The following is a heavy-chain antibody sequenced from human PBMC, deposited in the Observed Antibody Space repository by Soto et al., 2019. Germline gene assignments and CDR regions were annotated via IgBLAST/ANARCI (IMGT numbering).Heavy chain of an antibody. CDR2: IYTSGST. V-gene: IGHV4-4*07. J-gene: IGHJ3*02. CDR3: ASFFGNGRDAFDI. Sequence: LSLTCTVSGGSISSHYWSWIRQPAGKGLEWIGRIYTSGSTNFNPSLRSRVTMSVDTSKNQVSLRLTSVTAADTAVYYYASFFGNGRDAFDIWGQGTMVTVSS. CDR1: GGSISSHY. D-gene: IGHD1-1*01.